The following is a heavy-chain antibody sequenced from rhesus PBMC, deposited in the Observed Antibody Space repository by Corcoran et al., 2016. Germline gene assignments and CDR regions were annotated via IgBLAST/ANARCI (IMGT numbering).Heavy chain of an antibody. CDR1: GGSVSGYW. CDR2: IRSSGST. D-gene: IGHD4-23*01. CDR3: ARQQYSRYYFGFDS. J-gene: IGHJ6*01. V-gene: IGHV4-165*01. Sequence: QVQLQQWGEGLVKPSETLSLSCAVYGGSVSGYWWGWIRQPPGKGLEWIGRIRSSGSTNSNPSLKGRVTISIDTSKNQFSLKLNSVTAADTAVYYCARQQYSRYYFGFDSWGQGVLVTVSS.